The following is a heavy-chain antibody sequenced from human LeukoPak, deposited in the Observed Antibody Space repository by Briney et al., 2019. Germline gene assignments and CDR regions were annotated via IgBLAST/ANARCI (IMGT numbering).Heavy chain of an antibody. CDR1: GFTFSSYW. D-gene: IGHD3-16*02. CDR2: INSDGSST. J-gene: IGHJ4*02. V-gene: IGHV3-74*01. CDR3: ARASLGELSLYFDY. Sequence: GSLRLSCAASGFTFSSYWMHWVRQAPGKGLVWVSRINSDGSSTSYADSVKGRFTISRDNAKNSLYLQMNSLRAEDTAVYYCARASLGELSLYFDYWGQGTLVTVSS.